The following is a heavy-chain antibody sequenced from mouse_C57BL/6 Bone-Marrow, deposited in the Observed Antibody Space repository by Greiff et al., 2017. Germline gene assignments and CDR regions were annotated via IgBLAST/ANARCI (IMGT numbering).Heavy chain of an antibody. Sequence: EVQLKESGAELVKPGASVKLSCTASGFNIKDYYMHWVKQRTEQGLEWIGRIDPEDGETKYAPKFPGKATITADTSSNTAYLQLSSLTSEDTAVYYCAFITTVVAPYFDYWGQGTTLTVSS. CDR2: IDPEDGET. D-gene: IGHD1-1*01. CDR1: GFNIKDYY. J-gene: IGHJ2*01. V-gene: IGHV14-2*01. CDR3: AFITTVVAPYFDY.